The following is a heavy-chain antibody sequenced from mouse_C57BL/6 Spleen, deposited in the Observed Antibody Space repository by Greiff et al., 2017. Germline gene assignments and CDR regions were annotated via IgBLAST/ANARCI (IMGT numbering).Heavy chain of an antibody. CDR3: ARGDYYAMDY. J-gene: IGHJ4*01. CDR1: GYAFSSSW. V-gene: IGHV1-82*01. CDR2: IYPGVGDT. Sequence: QVQLQQSGPELVKPGASVKISCKASGYAFSSSWMNWVKQRPGKGLEWIGRIYPGVGDTNYNGKFKGKATLTADKPSSTAYMQLSSLTSEDSAVYFCARGDYYAMDYWGQGTSVTVSS.